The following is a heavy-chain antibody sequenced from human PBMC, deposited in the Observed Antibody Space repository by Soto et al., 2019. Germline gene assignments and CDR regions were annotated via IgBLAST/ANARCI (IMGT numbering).Heavy chain of an antibody. CDR2: INSDGSST. CDR3: ARESYDYIWGSYRSYFDY. Sequence: GGSLRLSCAASGFTFSSYWMHWVRQAPGKGLVWVSRINSDGSSTSYADSVKGRFTISRDSAKNTLYLQMNSLRAEDTAVYYCARESYDYIWGSYRSYFDYWGQGTLVTVSS. D-gene: IGHD3-16*02. J-gene: IGHJ4*02. CDR1: GFTFSSYW. V-gene: IGHV3-74*01.